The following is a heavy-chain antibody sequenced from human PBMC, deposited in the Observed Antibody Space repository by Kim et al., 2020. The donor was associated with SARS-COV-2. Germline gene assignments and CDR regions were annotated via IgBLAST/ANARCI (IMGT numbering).Heavy chain of an antibody. Sequence: SETLSLTCTVSGDSITNSVRTYYWSWIRQPAGKGLEWIGRIYSSGSTNYNPSLKSRVTMSVDTANNHFSLRLKSGTAADTAVYYCARVVGNWFDPWGPGGLVAVSS. CDR3: ARVVGNWFDP. D-gene: IGHD3-16*02. V-gene: IGHV4-4*07. J-gene: IGHJ5*02. CDR2: IYSSGST. CDR1: GDSITNSVRTYY.